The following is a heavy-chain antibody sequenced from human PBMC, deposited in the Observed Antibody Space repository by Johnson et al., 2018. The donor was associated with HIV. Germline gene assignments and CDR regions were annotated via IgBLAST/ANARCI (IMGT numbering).Heavy chain of an antibody. D-gene: IGHD3-10*01. J-gene: IGHJ3*01. V-gene: IGHV3-66*01. CDR2: IYSGGST. Sequence: VQLVESGGGLVQPGGSLRLSCAASGFTVSSNYMNWVRQAPGKGLEWVSVIYSGGSTYYADSVKGRFTISRDNSKNTLYLQMNRLRAEDTAVFYCAKTRMGGILDAFDLWGQGTMVIVS. CDR1: GFTVSSNY. CDR3: AKTRMGGILDAFDL.